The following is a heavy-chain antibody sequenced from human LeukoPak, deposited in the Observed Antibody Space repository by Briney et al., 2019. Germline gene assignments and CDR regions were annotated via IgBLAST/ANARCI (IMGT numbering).Heavy chain of an antibody. Sequence: PSETLSLTCTVSGGSISSGGYYWSWIRQHPGKGLEWIGYIYYSGSTYYNPSLKSRVTISVDTSKNQFSLKLSSVTAADTAVYYCARGRSGYYTASVMVLGYFDLWGRGTLVTVSS. V-gene: IGHV4-31*03. CDR3: ARGRSGYYTASVMVLGYFDL. D-gene: IGHD3-3*01. CDR1: GGSISSGGYY. CDR2: IYYSGST. J-gene: IGHJ2*01.